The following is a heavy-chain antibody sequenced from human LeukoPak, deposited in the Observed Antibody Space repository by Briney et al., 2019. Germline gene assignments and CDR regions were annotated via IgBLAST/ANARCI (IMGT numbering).Heavy chain of an antibody. Sequence: GSSVKVSCKASGGTFSSYAISWVRQAPGQGLEWMGRIIPILGIANYAQKFQGRVTITADESTSTAYMELSSLRSEDTAVYYCAKTIFGVVIRYGAFDIWGQGTMVTVSS. V-gene: IGHV1-69*04. J-gene: IGHJ3*02. CDR1: GGTFSSYA. CDR3: AKTIFGVVIRYGAFDI. CDR2: IIPILGIA. D-gene: IGHD3-3*01.